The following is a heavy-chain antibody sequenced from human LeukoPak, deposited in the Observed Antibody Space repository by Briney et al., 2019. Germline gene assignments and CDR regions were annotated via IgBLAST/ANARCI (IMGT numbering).Heavy chain of an antibody. D-gene: IGHD1-26*01. CDR1: GGTFSSYA. V-gene: IGHV1-69*13. Sequence: VASVKVSCKASGGTFSSYAISWVRQAPGQGLEWMGGIIPIFGTANYAQKFQGRVTITADESTSTAYMELSSLRSEDTAVYYCARSWGPDYYYGMDVWGQGTTVTVSS. CDR2: IIPIFGTA. CDR3: ARSWGPDYYYGMDV. J-gene: IGHJ6*02.